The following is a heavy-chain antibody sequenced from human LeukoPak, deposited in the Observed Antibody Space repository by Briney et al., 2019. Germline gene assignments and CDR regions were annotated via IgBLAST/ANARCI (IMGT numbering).Heavy chain of an antibody. Sequence: PSETLSLTCTVSGGSISSYYWSWIRQPPGKGLEWIGYFYYSGSTNYNPSLKSRVTMSVDTSKNQFSLKLTPVTAADTAVYYCARDPLSSYYYMDVWGKGTTVTVSS. V-gene: IGHV4-59*01. CDR1: GGSISSYY. CDR2: FYYSGST. J-gene: IGHJ6*03. CDR3: ARDPLSSYYYMDV.